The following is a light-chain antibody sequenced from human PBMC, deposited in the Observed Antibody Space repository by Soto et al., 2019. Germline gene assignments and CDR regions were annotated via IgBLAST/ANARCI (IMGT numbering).Light chain of an antibody. CDR1: QTIRGL. CDR3: HQRHNWPIT. Sequence: EIVLTQSPATLSLSPGERATLSCRTSQTIRGLLNWYQQRPGQAPRLLIYDTSNRVTDIPARFSGSGAGTDFILTISRLDPEEFGVYLCHQRHNWPITVGQGTRLDI. J-gene: IGKJ5*01. V-gene: IGKV3-11*01. CDR2: DTS.